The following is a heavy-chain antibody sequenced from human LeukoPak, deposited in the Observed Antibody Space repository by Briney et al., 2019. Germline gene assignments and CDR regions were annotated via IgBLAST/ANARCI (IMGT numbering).Heavy chain of an antibody. CDR3: AKDGKGAPVAGTGYFDY. V-gene: IGHV3-23*01. D-gene: IGHD6-19*01. Sequence: GASLRLSCAASGFTFSSYAMSWVRQAPGKGLEWVSVISGSGGNTYYADSVKGRFTISRDNSKNTLHLQMNSLRAEDTAIYYCAKDGKGAPVAGTGYFDYWGQGTLVTVSS. CDR1: GFTFSSYA. J-gene: IGHJ4*02. CDR2: ISGSGGNT.